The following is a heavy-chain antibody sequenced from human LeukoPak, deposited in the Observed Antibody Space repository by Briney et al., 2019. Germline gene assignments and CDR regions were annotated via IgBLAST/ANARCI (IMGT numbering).Heavy chain of an antibody. CDR1: GFTFDDYA. V-gene: IGHV3-9*01. Sequence: QSGGSLRLSCAASGFTFDDYAMHWVRQAPGKGLEWVSGISWNSGSIGYADSVKGWFTISRDNSKNTLYLQMNSLRAEDTAVYYCAKDLIVVLPPARSNWFDPWGQGTLVTVSS. J-gene: IGHJ5*02. CDR2: ISWNSGSI. CDR3: AKDLIVVLPPARSNWFDP. D-gene: IGHD2-2*01.